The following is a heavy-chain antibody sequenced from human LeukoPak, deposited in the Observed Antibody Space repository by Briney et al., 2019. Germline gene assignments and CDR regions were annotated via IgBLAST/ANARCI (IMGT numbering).Heavy chain of an antibody. CDR3: ARERWDSSGLDY. CDR1: GGSISSYY. Sequence: SETLSLTCTVSGGSISSYYWSWIRQPPGKGLEWIGYIYYSGSTNYNPSLKSRVTISVDTSKNQFSLKLSSVTAADTAVYYCARERWDSSGLDYWGQGTLVTVSS. J-gene: IGHJ4*02. CDR2: IYYSGST. D-gene: IGHD3-22*01. V-gene: IGHV4-59*01.